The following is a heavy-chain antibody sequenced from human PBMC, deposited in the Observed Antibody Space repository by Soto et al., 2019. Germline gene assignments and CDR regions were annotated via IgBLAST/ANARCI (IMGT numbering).Heavy chain of an antibody. CDR1: VFTFSIYE. V-gene: IGHV3-48*03. CDR3: ARVAIWFDP. D-gene: IGHD2-21*01. J-gene: IGHJ5*02. CDR2: ISSSGSTI. Sequence: PRGALRLSCASSVFTFSIYEMGWVRQAPGKGLEWVSYISSSGSTIYYADSVKGRFTISRDNAKHSLYLQMNSLRAEDKAVYYCARVAIWFDPWGQGTLVTVSS.